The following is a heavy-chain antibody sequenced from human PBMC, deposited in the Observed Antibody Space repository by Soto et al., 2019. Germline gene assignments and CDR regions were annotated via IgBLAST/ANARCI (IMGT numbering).Heavy chain of an antibody. CDR2: IIPIFGTA. D-gene: IGHD6-6*01. CDR1: GGTFSSYA. J-gene: IGHJ6*02. CDR3: ARGGIAARPEYYYGMDV. V-gene: IGHV1-69*01. Sequence: QVQLVQSGAEVKKPGSSVKVSCKASGGTFSSYAISWVRQAPGQGLEWMGGIIPIFGTANYAQKFQGRVRITADESTSTAYMELSSLRSEDTAVYYCARGGIAARPEYYYGMDVWGQGTTVTVSS.